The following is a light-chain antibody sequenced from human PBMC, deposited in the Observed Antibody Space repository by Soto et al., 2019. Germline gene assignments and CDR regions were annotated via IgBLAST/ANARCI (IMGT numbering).Light chain of an antibody. CDR1: QNIRSY. V-gene: IGKV1-5*01. CDR2: DAS. CDR3: QQYNNYSGLT. Sequence: DIQMTQSPSSLSASVGDRLTITCRASQNIRSYLHWYQQXPGEAPXLXXYDASSLQSGVPSRFSGSGSGAEFTLTISSLQPDDFANYYGQQYNNYSGLTFGGGTKVDIK. J-gene: IGKJ4*01.